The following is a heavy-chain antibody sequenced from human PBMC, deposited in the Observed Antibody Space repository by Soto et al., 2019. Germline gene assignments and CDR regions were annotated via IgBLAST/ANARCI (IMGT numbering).Heavy chain of an antibody. Sequence: QITLKESGPTLVRPTQTLTLTCTFSGFSLSTTGVGVGWIRQPPGKALEWLALIYWDDDKRYSPSLKSRLTIPKDTSKNEVILTMTNMDPVDTATYYCAHRLRDYGLGRERANYFGPWGQGTLVTVSS. CDR3: AHRLRDYGLGRERANYFGP. D-gene: IGHD3-10*01. CDR2: IYWDDDK. V-gene: IGHV2-5*02. CDR1: GFSLSTTGVG. J-gene: IGHJ5*02.